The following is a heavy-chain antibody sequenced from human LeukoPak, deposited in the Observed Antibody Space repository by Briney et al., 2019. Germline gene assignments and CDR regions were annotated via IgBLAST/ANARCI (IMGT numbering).Heavy chain of an antibody. V-gene: IGHV1-8*03. CDR3: ARVARNYYGSGSHIDY. CDR2: MNPNSGNT. D-gene: IGHD3-10*01. CDR1: GYTFTSYD. Sequence: ASVKVSCKASGYTFTSYDINWVRQATGQGLEWMGWMNPNSGNTGYAQKFQGRVTITRSTSISTAYMELSSLRSGDTAVYYCARVARNYYGSGSHIDYWGQGTLVTVSS. J-gene: IGHJ4*02.